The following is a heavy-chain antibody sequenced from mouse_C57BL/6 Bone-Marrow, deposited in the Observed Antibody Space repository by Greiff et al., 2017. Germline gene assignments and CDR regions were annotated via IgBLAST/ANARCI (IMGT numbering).Heavy chain of an antibody. CDR1: GYTFTSYG. Sequence: QVQLQQSGAELARPGASVKLSCKASGYTFTSYGISWVKQRTGQGLEWIGEIDPSDSYTNYNQKFKGKSTLTVDKSSSTAYMQLSSLTSEDSAVYYCALYYSNLDYWGQGTTLTVSS. CDR3: ALYYSNLDY. V-gene: IGHV1-69*01. J-gene: IGHJ2*01. D-gene: IGHD2-5*01. CDR2: IDPSDSYT.